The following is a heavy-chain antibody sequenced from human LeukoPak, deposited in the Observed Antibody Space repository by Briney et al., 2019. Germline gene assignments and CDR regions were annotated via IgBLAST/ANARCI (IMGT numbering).Heavy chain of an antibody. CDR2: INPNSGGT. D-gene: IGHD2-21*02. J-gene: IGHJ4*02. Sequence: ASVKVSCKDSGYTFTGYYMHWVRQAPGQGLEWMGRINPNSGGTNYAQKFQGRVTMTRDTSISTAYMELSRLRSDDTAVYYCARSPPSYCGGDCYHNDYWGQGTLVTVSS. CDR3: ARSPPSYCGGDCYHNDY. V-gene: IGHV1-2*06. CDR1: GYTFTGYY.